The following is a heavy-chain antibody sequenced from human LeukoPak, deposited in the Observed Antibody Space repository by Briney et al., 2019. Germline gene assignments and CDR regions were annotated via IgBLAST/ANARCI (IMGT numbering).Heavy chain of an antibody. CDR1: GYTLPSYG. Sequence: ASVPVSCKATGYTLPSYGISWLRQAPGQGLEWMGWISAYNGNTNYAQKLQGRVTMTTDTSTSTAYMELRSLRSDDTAVYYCARDQYSSGWYEDYWGQGTLVTVSS. V-gene: IGHV1-18*04. J-gene: IGHJ4*02. CDR3: ARDQYSSGWYEDY. CDR2: ISAYNGNT. D-gene: IGHD6-19*01.